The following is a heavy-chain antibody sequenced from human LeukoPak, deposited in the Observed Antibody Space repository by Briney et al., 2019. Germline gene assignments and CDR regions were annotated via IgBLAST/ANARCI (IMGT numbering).Heavy chain of an antibody. Sequence: GGSLRLSCAASGFTFSSYAMSWVRQAPGKGLEWVSSISSSSSYIYYADSVKGRFTISRDNAKNSLYLQMNSLRAEDTAVYYCARDLGLGYCSGGSCHSWFDPWGQGTLVTVSS. CDR2: ISSSSSYI. J-gene: IGHJ5*02. D-gene: IGHD2-15*01. V-gene: IGHV3-21*01. CDR3: ARDLGLGYCSGGSCHSWFDP. CDR1: GFTFSSYA.